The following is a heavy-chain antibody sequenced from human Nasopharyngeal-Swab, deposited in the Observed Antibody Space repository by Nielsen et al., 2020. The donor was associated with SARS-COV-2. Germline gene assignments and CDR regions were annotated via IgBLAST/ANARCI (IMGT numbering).Heavy chain of an antibody. CDR2: ISGSGGNT. J-gene: IGHJ4*02. V-gene: IGHV3-23*01. CDR3: AKGVGYGDTGCFDE. CDR1: GFTYSTYA. Sequence: GGSLRLSCVASGFTYSTYAMNWVRQAPGKGLEWVSGISGSGGNTYYADSVRGRFTISRDNSMETLYLQMNSLRVEDTAVYYCAKGVGYGDTGCFDEWGQG. D-gene: IGHD4-17*01.